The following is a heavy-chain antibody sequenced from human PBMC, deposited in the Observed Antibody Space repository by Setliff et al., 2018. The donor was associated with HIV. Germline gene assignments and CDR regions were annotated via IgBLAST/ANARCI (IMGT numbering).Heavy chain of an antibody. D-gene: IGHD6-13*01. J-gene: IGHJ4*02. CDR2: IITGNGDT. CDR3: ARDDVAAPGSHHDY. V-gene: IGHV1-3*04. CDR1: GYTFTDYV. Sequence: AASVKVSCKASGYTFTDYVIRWVRQAPGQRPEWMAWIITGNGDTHYSQKFRDRVTVTRDTSANTAFMELNTLTSEDTAVYYCARDDVAAPGSHHDYWGQGTLVTVSS.